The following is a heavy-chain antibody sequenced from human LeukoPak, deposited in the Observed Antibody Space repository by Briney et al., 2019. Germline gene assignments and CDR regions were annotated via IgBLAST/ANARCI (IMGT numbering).Heavy chain of an antibody. V-gene: IGHV4-34*01. CDR3: ARGCEDCSVGSCGLIDY. Sequence: SETLSLTCAVSGGSFSGYYWSWIRQPPGKGLEWIGEINHSESTNYNPSLKSRVTISVDTSKNQFSLKLSSVTAADTAVYYCARGCEDCSVGSCGLIDYWGQGTLVTVSS. D-gene: IGHD2-15*01. CDR1: GGSFSGYY. CDR2: INHSEST. J-gene: IGHJ4*02.